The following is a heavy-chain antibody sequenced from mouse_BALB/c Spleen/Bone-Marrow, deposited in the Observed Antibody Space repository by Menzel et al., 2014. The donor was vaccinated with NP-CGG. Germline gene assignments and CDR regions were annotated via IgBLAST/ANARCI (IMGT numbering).Heavy chain of an antibody. CDR3: ARGGYGSSYDAMDY. CDR1: GYSITSAYY. J-gene: IGHJ4*01. Sequence: EVQVVESGPGLVKPSQSLSLTCSVTGYSITSAYYWNWIRQFPGNKLEWMGYISFDGSNYYNPSLKNRISITRDTSKSQFFLRLNSVTTEDTATYYCARGGYGSSYDAMDYWGQGTPVTVSS. V-gene: IGHV3-6*02. CDR2: ISFDGSN. D-gene: IGHD1-1*01.